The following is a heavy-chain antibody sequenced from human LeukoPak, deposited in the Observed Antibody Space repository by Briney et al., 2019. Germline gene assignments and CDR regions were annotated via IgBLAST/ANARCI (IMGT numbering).Heavy chain of an antibody. CDR1: GFTLSRYG. V-gene: IGHV3-30*02. CDR3: AKDLFGDYIWGTFRSIDF. Sequence: PGGSLRLSCAASGFTLSRYGMHWVRQAPGKGLEWVAFMRYDGSDKSFADSVKGRFTISKDNAKNTLYLQMNGLRTQDTAVYYCAKDLFGDYIWGTFRSIDFWGQGALVIVSS. D-gene: IGHD3-16*02. CDR2: MRYDGSDK. J-gene: IGHJ4*02.